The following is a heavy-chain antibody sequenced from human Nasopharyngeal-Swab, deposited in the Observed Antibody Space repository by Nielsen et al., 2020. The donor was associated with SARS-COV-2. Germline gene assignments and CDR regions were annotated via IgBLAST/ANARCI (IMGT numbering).Heavy chain of an antibody. Sequence: GESLKISCAASGFTFSSYGMHWVRQAPGKGLEWVAVIWYDGSNKYYADSVKGRFTISRDNSKNTLYLQMNSLRAEDTAVYYCARARVGGWGLDYWGQGTLVTVSS. J-gene: IGHJ4*02. CDR3: ARARVGGWGLDY. CDR1: GFTFSSYG. D-gene: IGHD6-19*01. V-gene: IGHV3-33*01. CDR2: IWYDGSNK.